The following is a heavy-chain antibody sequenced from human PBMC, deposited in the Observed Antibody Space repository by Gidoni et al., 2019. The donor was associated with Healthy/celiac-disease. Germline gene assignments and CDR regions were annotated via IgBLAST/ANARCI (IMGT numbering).Heavy chain of an antibody. Sequence: QVQLQASGPGLVKPSETLSLTCTVSGGSISSYYWSWIRQPPGKGLEWIGYIYYSGSTNYNPSLKSRGTISVDTSKNQFSLKLSSVTAADTAVYYCARGYLDYWGQGTLGTVSS. CDR3: ARGYLDY. CDR2: IYYSGST. V-gene: IGHV4-59*01. J-gene: IGHJ4*02. CDR1: GGSISSYY. D-gene: IGHD3-16*02.